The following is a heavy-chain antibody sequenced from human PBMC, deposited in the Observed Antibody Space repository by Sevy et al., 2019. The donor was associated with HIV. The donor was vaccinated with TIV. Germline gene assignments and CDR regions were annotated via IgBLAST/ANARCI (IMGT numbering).Heavy chain of an antibody. Sequence: GGSLRLSCAASGFTFDEYALHWVRQAPGKGLEWVSGIGWNSDSVHYADSVKGRFTISRDNANNSLYLHMDRLRIADTALYYCAKAITGITSGSFDYSGQGALVTVSS. J-gene: IGHJ4*02. D-gene: IGHD1-7*01. V-gene: IGHV3-9*01. CDR3: AKAITGITSGSFDY. CDR1: GFTFDEYA. CDR2: IGWNSDSV.